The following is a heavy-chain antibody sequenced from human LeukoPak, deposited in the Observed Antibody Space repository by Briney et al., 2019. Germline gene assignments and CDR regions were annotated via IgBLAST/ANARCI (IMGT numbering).Heavy chain of an antibody. CDR3: ARNDLWSGYYGFDY. J-gene: IGHJ4*02. Sequence: SQTLSLTCTVSGGSISSGDYYWSWIRQPPGKGLEWIGYIYYSGSTYYNPSLKSRVTISVDTSKNQFSLKLSSVTAADTAVYYCARNDLWSGYYGFDYWGQGTLVTVSS. V-gene: IGHV4-30-4*01. D-gene: IGHD3-3*01. CDR2: IYYSGST. CDR1: GGSISSGDYY.